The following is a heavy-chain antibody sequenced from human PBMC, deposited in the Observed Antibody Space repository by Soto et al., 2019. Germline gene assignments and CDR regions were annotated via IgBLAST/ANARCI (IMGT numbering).Heavy chain of an antibody. D-gene: IGHD3-10*01. V-gene: IGHV1-18*01. CDR3: VSEMVRGVGSGY. Sequence: QVQLVQSGAEVKKPGASVKVSCKASGYTFTSYGISWVRQAPGQGLEWMGWISTYNGNTKYAQKLQGRVTITTDTSTSTAYVELRSLRSDDTAVFYCVSEMVRGVGSGYWGQGTLVTVFS. J-gene: IGHJ4*02. CDR1: GYTFTSYG. CDR2: ISTYNGNT.